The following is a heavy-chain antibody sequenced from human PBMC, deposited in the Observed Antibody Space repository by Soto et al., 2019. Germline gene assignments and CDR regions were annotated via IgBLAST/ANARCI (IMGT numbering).Heavy chain of an antibody. Sequence: QVELVQSGAEVKKPGSSVKVSCQASEDTFRHYAISCVRQAPGQGLEWMGGIIPIFGTAHYAQKFQGRVTSTADTSANTVYLAISSLRSEDTAVYYCASTKYDSSAYYYWYLGLLGGGTLVNVAS. CDR1: EDTFRHYA. CDR2: IIPIFGTA. D-gene: IGHD3-22*01. J-gene: IGHJ2*01. CDR3: ASTKYDSSAYYYWYLGL. V-gene: IGHV1-69*06.